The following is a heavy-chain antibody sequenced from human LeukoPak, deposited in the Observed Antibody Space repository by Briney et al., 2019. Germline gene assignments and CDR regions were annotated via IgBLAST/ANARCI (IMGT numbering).Heavy chain of an antibody. D-gene: IGHD3-22*01. CDR2: IYSNNIT. J-gene: IGHJ4*02. CDR1: GFTVSGNY. V-gene: IGHV3-53*01. CDR3: ARGITVMIVAPGY. Sequence: PGGSLRLSRAASGFTVSGNYMSWVRQAPGKGLEWLSVIYSNNITYYADSVKGRFTISRDNSKNTLYLQMNSLRAEDTAVYYCARGITVMIVAPGYWGQGTLVTVSS.